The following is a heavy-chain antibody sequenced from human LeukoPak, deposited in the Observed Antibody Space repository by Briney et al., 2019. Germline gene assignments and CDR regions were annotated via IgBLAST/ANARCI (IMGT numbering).Heavy chain of an antibody. V-gene: IGHV3-23*01. CDR3: AKEQWLVYWTS. D-gene: IGHD6-19*01. Sequence: GGSLRLSCAASGFIFTTYAMSWVRQAPGKELEWISTIRGDDYTYYADSVKGRFTISRDNSKNTLYLQMNSLRAEDTAVYYCAKEQWLVYWTSWGQGTLVTVSS. CDR2: IRGDDYT. J-gene: IGHJ5*02. CDR1: GFIFTTYA.